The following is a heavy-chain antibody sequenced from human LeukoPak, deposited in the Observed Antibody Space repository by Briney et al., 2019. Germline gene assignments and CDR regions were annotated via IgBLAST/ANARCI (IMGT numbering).Heavy chain of an antibody. V-gene: IGHV3-48*01. J-gene: IGHJ4*02. CDR1: GFTFSIYS. D-gene: IGHD6-19*01. CDR2: ISSSSATI. Sequence: TGGSLRLSCAASGFTFSIYSMNWVRQAPGKGLEWVSYISSSSATIYYADSVKGRFTISRDNAKNSLYLQMNSLRAEDTAVYYCARVGSGCVDYWGQGTLVTVSS. CDR3: ARVGSGCVDY.